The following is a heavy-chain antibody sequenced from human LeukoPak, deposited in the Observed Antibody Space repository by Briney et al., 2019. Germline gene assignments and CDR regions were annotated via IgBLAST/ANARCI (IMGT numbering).Heavy chain of an antibody. CDR2: IYYSGST. CDR3: ARENADDSSGYHYSNWFDP. D-gene: IGHD3-22*01. V-gene: IGHV4-31*03. Sequence: TSETLSLTCTVSGDSISSGGYYWRWIRQHPGKGLEWIGYIYYSGSTYYNPSLKSRVTISVDTSKNQFSLKLSSVTAADTAVYYCARENADDSSGYHYSNWFDPWGQGTLVTVSS. J-gene: IGHJ5*02. CDR1: GDSISSGGYY.